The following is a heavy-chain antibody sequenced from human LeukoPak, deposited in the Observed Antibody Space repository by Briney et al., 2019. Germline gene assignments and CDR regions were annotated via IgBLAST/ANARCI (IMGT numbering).Heavy chain of an antibody. J-gene: IGHJ6*03. CDR3: ASGSTATMAYYYYYYMDV. D-gene: IGHD5-12*01. CDR1: GGSISSYY. V-gene: IGHV4-4*09. Sequence: SETLSLTCTVSGGSISSYYWSWIRQPPGKELEWIGYIYTSGSTSYNPSLKSRVTISVDTSKNQFSLKLSSVTAADTAVYYCASGSTATMAYYYYYYMDVWGKGTTVTVSS. CDR2: IYTSGST.